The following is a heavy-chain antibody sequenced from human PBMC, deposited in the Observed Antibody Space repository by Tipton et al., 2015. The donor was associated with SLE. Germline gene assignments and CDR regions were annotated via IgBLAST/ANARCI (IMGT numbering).Heavy chain of an antibody. CDR1: GFTFDDYT. D-gene: IGHD3-22*01. V-gene: IGHV3-9*01. CDR3: ARDPSASYYDSSGELDL. J-gene: IGHJ5*02. Sequence: SLRLSCAASGFTFDDYTIHWVRQGPGKGLEWVSGISWDSDGIHYANSVKGRFTISRDNAKNLLYLQLDSLRPEDTALYYCARDPSASYYDSSGELDLWGQGTLVTVSA. CDR2: ISWDSDGI.